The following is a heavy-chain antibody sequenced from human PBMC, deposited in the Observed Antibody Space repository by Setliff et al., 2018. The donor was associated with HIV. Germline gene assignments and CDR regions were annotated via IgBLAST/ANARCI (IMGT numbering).Heavy chain of an antibody. J-gene: IGHJ3*02. Sequence: GGSLRLSCAASGFTFSSYWMHWVRQAPGKGLVWVSRINGDGSSTTYADSVKGRFTISRDNAKNTPYLQMNSLRAEDTAVYYCAGGGSYSHGAFDIWGQGTMVTVSS. CDR1: GFTFSSYW. CDR2: INGDGSST. D-gene: IGHD1-26*01. CDR3: AGGGSYSHGAFDI. V-gene: IGHV3-74*01.